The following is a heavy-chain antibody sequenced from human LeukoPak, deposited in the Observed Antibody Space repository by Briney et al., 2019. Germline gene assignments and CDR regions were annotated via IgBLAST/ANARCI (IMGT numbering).Heavy chain of an antibody. CDR1: GGSISCYY. D-gene: IGHD2-2*01. CDR3: ARQDIVVVPAAKDYYYYMDV. Sequence: PSETLSLTCTVSGGSISCYYWSWIRQPAGKGLEWIGRIYTSGSTNYNPSLKSRVTMSVDTSKNQFSLKLSSVTAADTAVYYCARQDIVVVPAAKDYYYYMDVWGKGTTVTVSS. J-gene: IGHJ6*03. CDR2: IYTSGST. V-gene: IGHV4-4*07.